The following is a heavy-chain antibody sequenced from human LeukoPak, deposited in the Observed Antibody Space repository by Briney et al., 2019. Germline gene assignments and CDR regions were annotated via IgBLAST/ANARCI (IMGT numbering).Heavy chain of an antibody. CDR1: GGSINSY. Sequence: SETLSLTCTVSGGSINSYWSWIRQPAGKGLEWIGSIYYSGSTDYNPSLKSRVTISVDTSKNQFSLKLSSVTAADTAVYYCARGRIARLPYFDYWGQGTLVTVSS. CDR3: ARGRIARLPYFDY. CDR2: IYYSGST. V-gene: IGHV4-59*01. D-gene: IGHD5-18*01. J-gene: IGHJ4*02.